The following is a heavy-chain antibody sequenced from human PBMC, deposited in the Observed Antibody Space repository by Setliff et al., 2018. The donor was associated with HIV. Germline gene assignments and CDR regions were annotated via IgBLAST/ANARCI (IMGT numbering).Heavy chain of an antibody. D-gene: IGHD3-3*01. CDR2: IYSSGRT. CDR1: GGSISGYY. J-gene: IGHJ6*03. Sequence: SETLSLTCNVSGGSISGYYWTWIRQPAGKGLEWIGRIYSSGRTNYNSSLKSRVTMSVDASKNQFSLKLRSVTAADTAVYYCARHQVSYYDFWSGSLYYMDVWGKGTTVTVSS. CDR3: ARHQVSYYDFWSGSLYYMDV. V-gene: IGHV4-4*07.